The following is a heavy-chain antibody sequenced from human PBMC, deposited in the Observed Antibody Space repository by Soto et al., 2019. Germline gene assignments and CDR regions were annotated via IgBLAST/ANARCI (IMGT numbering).Heavy chain of an antibody. D-gene: IGHD2-8*01. Sequence: PGGSLRLSCATSGFTFRTYAMHCVRQAPGKGLEYVSAISSNGRSTYYANSVKGRFTISRDNSKNTLYLQMDSLRAEDMAVYYCARDRCTNGVCYAPSDYWGQGTLVTVSS. CDR2: ISSNGRST. CDR3: ARDRCTNGVCYAPSDY. V-gene: IGHV3-64*01. CDR1: GFTFRTYA. J-gene: IGHJ4*02.